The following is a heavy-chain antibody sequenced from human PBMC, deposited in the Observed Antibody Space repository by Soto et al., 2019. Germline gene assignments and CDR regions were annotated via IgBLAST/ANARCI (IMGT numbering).Heavy chain of an antibody. CDR3: ATSYGSGYRAFDF. D-gene: IGHD3-10*01. J-gene: IGHJ4*02. CDR2: VNPILSMS. V-gene: IGHV1-69*04. Sequence: QVQLVQSGAEVKRPGSSVKVSCKAPGDTFNFYSINWVRQAPGLGLEWMGRVNPILSMSNYAQRFQGRVTMTADKXTSTAYMELSGLRSEDTAIYYCATSYGSGYRAFDFWGQGALVTVSS. CDR1: GDTFNFYS.